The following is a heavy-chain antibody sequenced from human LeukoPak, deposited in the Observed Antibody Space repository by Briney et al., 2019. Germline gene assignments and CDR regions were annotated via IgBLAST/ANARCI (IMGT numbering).Heavy chain of an antibody. CDR2: INHSGST. J-gene: IGHJ5*02. CDR1: GGSFSGYY. V-gene: IGHV4-34*01. Sequence: KPSENLSLNCAVYGGSFSGYYWGWIRQPPGKGLEWIGEINHSGSTNYNPSLKSRVTISVDTSKNQFSLKLSSVTAADTAVYYCARGPRYYDFWSGYQNWFDPWGQGTLVTVSS. D-gene: IGHD3-3*01. CDR3: ARGPRYYDFWSGYQNWFDP.